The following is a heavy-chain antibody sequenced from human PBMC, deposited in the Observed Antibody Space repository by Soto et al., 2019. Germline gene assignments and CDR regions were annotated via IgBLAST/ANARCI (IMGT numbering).Heavy chain of an antibody. J-gene: IGHJ6*02. D-gene: IGHD3-3*01. CDR2: MNPNSGNT. Sequence: ASVKVSCKASGYTFTSYDIKWVRQATGQGLEWMGWMNPNSGNTGYAEKFQGRVTMTRNTSISTAYMELSSLRSEDTAVYYCARVLSGGGIIIFVVVPRYYGMVFWGQGIMVTVFS. CDR3: ARVLSGGGIIIFVVVPRYYGMVF. CDR1: GYTFTSYD. V-gene: IGHV1-8*01.